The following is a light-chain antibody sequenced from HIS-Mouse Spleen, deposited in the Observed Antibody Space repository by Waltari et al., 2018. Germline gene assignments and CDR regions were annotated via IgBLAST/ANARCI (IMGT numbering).Light chain of an antibody. V-gene: IGLV2-14*03. CDR3: SSYTSSSSWV. J-gene: IGLJ3*02. CDR1: SSDVGGYNY. CDR2: DVS. Sequence: QSALTQPASVSGSPGQPITISCTGTSSDVGGYNYVSWYQQHPGKAPKLMIYDVSNRPSGVSNRFSGSKSGNTDSLTISGLQAEDEADYYCSSYTSSSSWVFGGGTKLTVL.